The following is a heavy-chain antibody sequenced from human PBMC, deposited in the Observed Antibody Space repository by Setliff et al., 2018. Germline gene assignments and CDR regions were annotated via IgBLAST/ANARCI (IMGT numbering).Heavy chain of an antibody. CDR1: GFTFSSYA. D-gene: IGHD6-13*01. J-gene: IGHJ6*03. V-gene: IGHV3-23*01. Sequence: GGSLRLSCAASGFTFSSYAMSWVRQAPGKGLEWVSAISGSGGSTYYADSVKGRFTISRDNSKNTLYLQMNSLRAEDTAVYYCAKGVASSWYLYYYYMDVWGKGTTVTVSS. CDR2: ISGSGGST. CDR3: AKGVASSWYLYYYYMDV.